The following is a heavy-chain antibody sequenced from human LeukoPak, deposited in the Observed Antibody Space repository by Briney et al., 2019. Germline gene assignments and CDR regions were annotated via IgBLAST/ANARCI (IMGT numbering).Heavy chain of an antibody. V-gene: IGHV3-30-3*01. CDR2: ISYDGSNK. CDR1: GFTFSSYA. CDR3: ARAGGFDT. D-gene: IGHD3-10*01. Sequence: GRSLRLSCAASGFTFSSYAMHWVRQAPGKGLEWVAVISYDGSNKYYADSVKGRFTISRDNSKNTLYLQMNSLRAEDTAVYYCARAGGFDTGGQGTLVTVSS. J-gene: IGHJ5*02.